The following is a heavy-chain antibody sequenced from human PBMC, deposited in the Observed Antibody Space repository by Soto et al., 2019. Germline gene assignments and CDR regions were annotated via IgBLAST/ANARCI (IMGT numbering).Heavy chain of an antibody. V-gene: IGHV1-46*01. CDR3: ARAIRIAVAGTMRYYFDY. CDR1: GYTFTSYY. J-gene: IGHJ4*02. CDR2: INPSGGST. D-gene: IGHD6-19*01. Sequence: GASVKVSCKASGYTFTSYYMHWVRQAPGQGLEWMGIINPSGGSTSYAQKFQGRVTMTRDTSTSTVYMELSSLRSEDTAVYYCARAIRIAVAGTMRYYFDYWGQGTLVTVSS.